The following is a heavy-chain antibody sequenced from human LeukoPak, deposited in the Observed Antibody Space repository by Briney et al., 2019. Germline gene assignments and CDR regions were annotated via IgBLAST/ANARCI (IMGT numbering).Heavy chain of an antibody. V-gene: IGHV4-4*07. CDR3: ARGPAASGYFDY. Sequence: SETLSLTCSVSGGSISSHYWSWLRQPAGKGLEWIGHIYSDGSVNYNPSVKSRVTMSVDTSKDQFSLKLYFVTAADTAVFYCARGPAASGYFDYWDQGTLVTVSS. D-gene: IGHD6-13*01. J-gene: IGHJ4*02. CDR2: IYSDGSV. CDR1: GGSISSHY.